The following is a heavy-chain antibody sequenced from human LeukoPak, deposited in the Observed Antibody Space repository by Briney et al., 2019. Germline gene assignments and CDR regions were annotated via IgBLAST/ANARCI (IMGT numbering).Heavy chain of an antibody. V-gene: IGHV3-66*01. Sequence: GGSLRLSCAASGFTVSSNYMRWVRQAPGKGLEWVSVIYSGGRTYSADSVKGRFTISRDNSENTLYLQMNSLSVEDTAVYYCARVPTGYSSAWYTFDYWGQGTLVTVSS. CDR2: IYSGGRT. CDR3: ARVPTGYSSAWYTFDY. D-gene: IGHD6-19*01. J-gene: IGHJ4*02. CDR1: GFTVSSNY.